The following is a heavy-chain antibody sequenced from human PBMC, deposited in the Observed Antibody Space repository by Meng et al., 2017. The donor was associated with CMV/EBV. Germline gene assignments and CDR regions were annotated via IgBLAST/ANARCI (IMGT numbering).Heavy chain of an antibody. V-gene: IGHV4-39*07. CDR3: ARGVVTMIVVYDP. J-gene: IGHJ5*02. Sequence: RQLQVSGPGMVKPSETLSLTCTVSGGPISSSSYYWGWIRQPPGKGLEWIGSIYYSGSTYYNPSLKSRVTISVDTSKNQFSLKLSSVTAADTAVYYCARGVVTMIVVYDPWGQGTLVTVSS. CDR2: IYYSGST. D-gene: IGHD3-22*01. CDR1: GGPISSSSYY.